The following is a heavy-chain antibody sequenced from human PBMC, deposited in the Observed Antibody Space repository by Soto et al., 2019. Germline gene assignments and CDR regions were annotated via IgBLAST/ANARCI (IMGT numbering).Heavy chain of an antibody. CDR2: INHSGST. J-gene: IGHJ6*02. CDR1: GGSFSGYY. D-gene: IGHD6-19*01. V-gene: IGHV4-34*01. CDR3: ARFSGWYFGYYYGMDV. Sequence: SETLSLTCAVYGGSFSGYYWSWIRQPPGKGLEWIGEINHSGSTNYNPSLKSRVTISVDTSKNQFSLKLSSVTAADTAVYYCARFSGWYFGYYYGMDVWGQGTTVTISS.